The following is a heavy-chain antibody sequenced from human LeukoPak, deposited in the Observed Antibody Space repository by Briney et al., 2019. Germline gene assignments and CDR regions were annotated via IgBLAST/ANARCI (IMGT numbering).Heavy chain of an antibody. D-gene: IGHD6-19*01. Sequence: SETLSLTCTVSGGSISSSSFYWGWIRQPPGKGLEWIGNIYYNGSTYYNPSLKSRVTISVDTSKNQFSLKLSSVTAADTAVYYCATTQDSYSFSGWYLVYWGQGTLVTVSS. CDR2: IYYNGST. J-gene: IGHJ4*02. CDR1: GGSISSSSFY. V-gene: IGHV4-39*07. CDR3: ATTQDSYSFSGWYLVY.